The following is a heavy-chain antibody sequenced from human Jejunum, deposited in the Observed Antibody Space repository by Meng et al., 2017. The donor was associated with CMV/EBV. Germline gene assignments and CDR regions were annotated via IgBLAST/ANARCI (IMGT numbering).Heavy chain of an antibody. CDR1: GFPFSSYA. J-gene: IGHJ4*02. CDR2: VGGNGDGT. Sequence: FGFPFSSYALSWVRQAPGKGLEWVSDVGGNGDGTYHADSVKGRFTISRDNSRNTLYLQMNSLRADDTAVYYCAKGVSVFGVVPDHWGQGTLVTVSS. CDR3: AKGVSVFGVVPDH. D-gene: IGHD3-3*01. V-gene: IGHV3-23*01.